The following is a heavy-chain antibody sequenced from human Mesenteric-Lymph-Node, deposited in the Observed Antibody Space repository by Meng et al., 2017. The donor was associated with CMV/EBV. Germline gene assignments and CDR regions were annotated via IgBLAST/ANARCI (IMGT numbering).Heavy chain of an antibody. J-gene: IGHJ6*02. V-gene: IGHV1-58*01. CDR3: ARDRVTSTGAHHYCYGMDV. CDR1: GFTFTSSA. Sequence: SVKVSCKASGFTFTSSAVQWVRQARGQRLEWIGWIVVGSGNTNYAQKFQERVTITRDMSTSTAYMELSSLRSDDTAIYYCARDRVTSTGAHHYCYGMDVWGQGTTVTVSS. CDR2: IVVGSGNT. D-gene: IGHD3-10*01.